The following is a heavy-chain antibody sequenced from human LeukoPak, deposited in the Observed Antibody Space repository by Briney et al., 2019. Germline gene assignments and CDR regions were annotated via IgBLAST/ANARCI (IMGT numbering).Heavy chain of an antibody. V-gene: IGHV1-2*02. CDR3: ARGNYYGSGPLFDA. Sequence: ASVKVSCKASGYTFNDYYMHWVRQAPGQGLEWMGWIDPYSGSTNYAQKFQGRVTMTRDTSITTAYMELSRLSSDDTADYYCARGNYYGSGPLFDAWGQGTLVTVSS. J-gene: IGHJ4*02. CDR2: IDPYSGST. D-gene: IGHD3-10*01. CDR1: GYTFNDYY.